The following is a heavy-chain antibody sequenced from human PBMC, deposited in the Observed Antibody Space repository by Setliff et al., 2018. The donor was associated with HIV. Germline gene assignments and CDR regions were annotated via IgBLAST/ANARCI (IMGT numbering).Heavy chain of an antibody. V-gene: IGHV4-61*02. Sequence: NPSETLSLTCTVSGVSITSGGYYWSWIRQPAGKRLEWIGRVYISGTTHYNPSLKSRVTIKLDMSKSQLSLFLTSVTAADTAVYYCAREKNDYGGQNWLDPWGQGTLVTVSS. J-gene: IGHJ5*02. D-gene: IGHD4-17*01. CDR2: VYISGTT. CDR1: GVSITSGGYY. CDR3: AREKNDYGGQNWLDP.